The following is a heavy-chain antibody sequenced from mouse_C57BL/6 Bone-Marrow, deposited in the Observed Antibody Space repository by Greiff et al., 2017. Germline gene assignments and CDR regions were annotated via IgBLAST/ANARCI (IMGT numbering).Heavy chain of an antibody. V-gene: IGHV1-69*01. CDR3: ARSGGYSAMDY. CDR1: GYTFTSYW. Sequence: QVQLQQPGAELVMPGASVKLSCKASGYTFTSYWMHWVKQRPGQGLEWIGEIDPYDSCTNYNEKFKGKSTLTVDKSSSTAYMQLSSLTSEDSAVYDSARSGGYSAMDYWGQGTSVTVSS. D-gene: IGHD3-1*01. CDR2: IDPYDSCT. J-gene: IGHJ4*01.